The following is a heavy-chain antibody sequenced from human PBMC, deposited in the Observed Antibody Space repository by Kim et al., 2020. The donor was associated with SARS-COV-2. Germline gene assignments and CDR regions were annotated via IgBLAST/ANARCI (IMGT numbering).Heavy chain of an antibody. CDR3: ARDTRDYYGMDV. CDR1: GFTFSSYG. Sequence: GGSLRLSCAASGFTFSSYGMHWVRQAPGKGLEWVAVIWYDGSNKYYADSVKGRITISRDNSKNTLYLQMNSLRAEDTAVYYCARDTRDYYGMDVWGQGTTVTVSS. CDR2: IWYDGSNK. J-gene: IGHJ6*02. V-gene: IGHV3-33*01.